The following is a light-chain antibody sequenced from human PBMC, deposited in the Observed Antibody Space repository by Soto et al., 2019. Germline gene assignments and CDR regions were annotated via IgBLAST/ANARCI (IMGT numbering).Light chain of an antibody. CDR3: QTWSTDIRV. CDR1: SGHNSYA. J-gene: IGLJ3*02. CDR2: VNSDGSH. Sequence: QLVLTQSPSASASLGASVKLTCTLSSGHNSYAIAWHQQQPEKGPRYLMKVNSDGSHSKGDGIPDRFSGSSSGAERYLTISSLQSEDEADYYCQTWSTDIRVFSGGTKLTVL. V-gene: IGLV4-69*01.